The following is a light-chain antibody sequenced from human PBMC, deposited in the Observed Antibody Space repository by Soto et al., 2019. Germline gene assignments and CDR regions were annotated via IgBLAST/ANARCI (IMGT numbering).Light chain of an antibody. J-gene: IGKJ1*01. V-gene: IGKV3-11*01. CDR3: QQRSNWPPTWT. CDR1: ENVGKY. Sequence: EVVLTQSPATLSLSPGERATLSCRASENVGKYVAWYQQKPGQAPRLLIYEVSNRATGIPPRFSGSGSGTDFTLSIISVEPEDFAVYYCQQRSNWPPTWTFGQGTKVDIK. CDR2: EVS.